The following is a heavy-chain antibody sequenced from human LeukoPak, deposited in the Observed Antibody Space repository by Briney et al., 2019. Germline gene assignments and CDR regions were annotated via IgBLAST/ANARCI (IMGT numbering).Heavy chain of an antibody. V-gene: IGHV4-30-2*01. CDR1: GGSISSGGYY. CDR3: ARVAGTPGWYFDL. CDR2: IYHSGST. D-gene: IGHD1-1*01. Sequence: SQTLSLTCTVSGGSISSGGYYWSWIRQPPGKGLEWIGYIYHSGSTYYNPSLKSRVTISVDTSKNQFSLKLSSVTAADTAVYYCARVAGTPGWYFDLWGRGTLVTVSS. J-gene: IGHJ2*01.